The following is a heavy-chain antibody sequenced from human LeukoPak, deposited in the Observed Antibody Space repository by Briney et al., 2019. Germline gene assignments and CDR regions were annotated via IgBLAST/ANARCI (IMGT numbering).Heavy chain of an antibody. J-gene: IGHJ4*02. CDR2: ISSSGSTI. Sequence: PGGSLRLSCAASGFTFSDYYMSWIRQAPGKGLEWVSYISSSGSTIYYADSVKGRFTISRDNAKNSLYLQMNSLRAEDTAVYYCARGPPSFDWLFIVLDYWGQGTLVTVSS. V-gene: IGHV3-11*01. D-gene: IGHD3-9*01. CDR3: ARGPPSFDWLFIVLDY. CDR1: GFTFSDYY.